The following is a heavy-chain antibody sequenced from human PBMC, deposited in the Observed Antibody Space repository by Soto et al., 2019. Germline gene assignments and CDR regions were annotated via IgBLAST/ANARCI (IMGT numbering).Heavy chain of an antibody. D-gene: IGHD3-10*01. V-gene: IGHV6-1*01. J-gene: IGHJ3*01. CDR2: TYYRSKWYN. Sequence: QVQLQQSGPGLVKPSQTLSLTCVISGDSVSSNSAAWNWIRQSPSRGLEWLGRTYYRSKWYNDYAVSMQSRMTFNPDTSKNQFSLQLNSVTPDDTAVYYCARSVRGAFDFWGQGTMVTVSS. CDR3: ARSVRGAFDF. CDR1: GDSVSSNSAA.